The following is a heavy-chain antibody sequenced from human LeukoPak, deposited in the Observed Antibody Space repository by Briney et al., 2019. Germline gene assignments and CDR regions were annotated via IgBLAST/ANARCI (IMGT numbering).Heavy chain of an antibody. CDR1: GFTFSSYW. Sequence: PGGSLRLSCAASGFTFSSYWMTWVRQAPGKGREWVTFIRSDGTKTHSAEPVKGRFTISRDNSKNTLYLQMNSLRAEDTAVYYCAKDWDQLLYYFDYWGQGTLVTVSS. D-gene: IGHD2-2*01. V-gene: IGHV3-30*02. CDR2: IRSDGTKT. J-gene: IGHJ4*02. CDR3: AKDWDQLLYYFDY.